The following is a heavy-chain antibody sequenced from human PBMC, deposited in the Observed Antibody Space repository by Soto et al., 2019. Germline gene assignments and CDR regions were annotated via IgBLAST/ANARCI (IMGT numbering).Heavy chain of an antibody. CDR1: GFTFSGYA. J-gene: IGHJ6*02. Sequence: GGSLRLSCAASGFTFSGYAMNWVRQAPGKGLEWVSPITGIGATTYYADSVKGRFTISRDNSKNTLYLQMNSLRGEDTALYYCAKSAGSWSRYYYGMDVWGQGTTVTVSS. D-gene: IGHD6-13*01. V-gene: IGHV3-23*01. CDR3: AKSAGSWSRYYYGMDV. CDR2: ITGIGATT.